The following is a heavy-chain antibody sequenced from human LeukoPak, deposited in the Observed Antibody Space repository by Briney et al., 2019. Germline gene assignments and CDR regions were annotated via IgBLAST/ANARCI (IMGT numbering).Heavy chain of an antibody. V-gene: IGHV3-23*01. CDR1: GFTFSSYA. CDR2: ISGSGGST. D-gene: IGHD5-18*01. Sequence: GGSLRLSCAASGFTFSSYAMSWVRQAPGKGLEWVSEISGSGGSTYYADSVKGRFTISRANSKNTLYLQMNSLRAEDTAVYYCVKEGEYSFGPMDSWGKGTRVTVSS. CDR3: VKEGEYSFGPMDS. J-gene: IGHJ5*01.